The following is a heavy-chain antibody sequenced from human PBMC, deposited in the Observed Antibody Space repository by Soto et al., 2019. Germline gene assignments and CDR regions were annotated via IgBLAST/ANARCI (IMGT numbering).Heavy chain of an antibody. CDR2: INPNSGGT. CDR1: GYTFTGYY. Sequence: ASVKVSCTASGYTFTGYYMHWVRQAPGQGLEWMGWINPNSGGTNYAQKFQGWVTMTRDTSISTAYMELSRLRSDDTAVYYCARDRARSYYGNDAFDIWGQGTMVTVSS. CDR3: ARDRARSYYGNDAFDI. D-gene: IGHD3-3*01. J-gene: IGHJ3*02. V-gene: IGHV1-2*04.